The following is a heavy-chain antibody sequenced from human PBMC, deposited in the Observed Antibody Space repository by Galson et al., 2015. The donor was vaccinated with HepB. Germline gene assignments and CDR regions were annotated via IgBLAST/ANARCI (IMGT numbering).Heavy chain of an antibody. Sequence: SMSISYAASGFTVSRNYMSGGRQAPGTRLDWVSVLSSRGSTDNADSVRGRFIISRENSKRTLYLQMNSLRAEDTAVYYCAGGYSRSWYSGFGYWGQGTLVTVSS. CDR1: GFTVSRNY. CDR2: LSSRGST. V-gene: IGHV3-53*01. CDR3: AGGYSRSWYSGFGY. J-gene: IGHJ4*02. D-gene: IGHD1-26*01.